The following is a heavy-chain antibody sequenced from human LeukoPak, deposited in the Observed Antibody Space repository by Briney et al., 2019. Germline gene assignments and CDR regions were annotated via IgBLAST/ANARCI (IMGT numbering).Heavy chain of an antibody. D-gene: IGHD6-25*01. CDR1: GGSISSYY. CDR2: IYSSGSA. V-gene: IGHV4-4*07. J-gene: IGHJ5*02. CDR3: ARDPDSSAHDVRTNWFDP. Sequence: PSETLSLTCTVSGGSISSYYWSWIRQPAGKGLEWIGRIYSSGSANYNPSLKSRVTVSVDTSKNQFALQLNSVTAADTAVYYCARDPDSSAHDVRTNWFDPWGQGILVTVSS.